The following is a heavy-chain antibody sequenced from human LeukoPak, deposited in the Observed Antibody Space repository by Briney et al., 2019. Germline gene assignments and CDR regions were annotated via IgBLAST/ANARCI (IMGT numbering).Heavy chain of an antibody. CDR3: ARDPPWTAVYGMDV. CDR1: GYTFTSYG. V-gene: IGHV1-18*01. J-gene: IGHJ6*02. CDR2: ISAYNGNT. D-gene: IGHD2-2*01. Sequence: ASVTVSCTASGYTFTSYGISWVRQAPGQGLEWMGWISAYNGNTNYAQNLQGRVTMTTDTSTSTAYMELRSLRSDDTAVYYCARDPPWTAVYGMDVWGQGTTVTVSS.